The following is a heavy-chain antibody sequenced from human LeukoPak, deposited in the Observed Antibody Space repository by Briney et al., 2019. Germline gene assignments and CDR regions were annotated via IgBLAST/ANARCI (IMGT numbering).Heavy chain of an antibody. CDR1: GFSFGVFW. CDR3: ARELGDRRNDY. CDR2: IRQDAGEK. V-gene: IGHV3-7*01. J-gene: IGHJ4*02. Sequence: GGSLRLSCAASGFSFGVFWMSWVRQAPGKGLEWVANIRQDAGEKYYVDSVKGRFTISRDNDKNSLYLQMNSLRAEDTALYYCARELGDRRNDYWGQGTQVTVSS. D-gene: IGHD7-27*01.